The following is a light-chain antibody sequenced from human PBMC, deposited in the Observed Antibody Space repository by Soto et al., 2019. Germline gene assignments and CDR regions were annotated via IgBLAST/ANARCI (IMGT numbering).Light chain of an antibody. V-gene: IGKV1-9*01. CDR2: AAS. CDR1: QGISSY. Sequence: DIQLTQSPSFLSASVGDRVTITCRASQGISSYLAWYQQRPGKAPKLLIYAASTLQTGVPSRFSGSGSGTEFTLTISSLQPEDFATYYCQQHNSYPITFGPGTRLEIK. CDR3: QQHNSYPIT. J-gene: IGKJ5*01.